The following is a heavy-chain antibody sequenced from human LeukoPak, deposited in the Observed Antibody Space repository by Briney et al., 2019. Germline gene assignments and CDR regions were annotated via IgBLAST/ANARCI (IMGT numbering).Heavy chain of an antibody. D-gene: IGHD5-24*01. Sequence: SETLSLTCSVSGYSISNGFYWGWIRQSPREGLEWIGNVYYSGNGYYNPALKSRVTILVDTSRNEFSLRLTSMTPADTAVYYCARDAYNYYYSDYWGQGTLVTVSS. J-gene: IGHJ4*02. CDR1: GYSISNGFY. V-gene: IGHV4-38-2*02. CDR2: VYYSGNG. CDR3: ARDAYNYYYSDY.